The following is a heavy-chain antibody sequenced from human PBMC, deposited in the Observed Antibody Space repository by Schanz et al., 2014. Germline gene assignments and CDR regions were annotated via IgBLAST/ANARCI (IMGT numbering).Heavy chain of an antibody. J-gene: IGHJ4*02. D-gene: IGHD2-2*01. CDR3: AKVAPAATYLDS. V-gene: IGHV3-23*01. CDR1: GFNFNTYA. Sequence: EVQLLESGGGLVQPGGSLRLACAASGFNFNTYAMSWVRQAPGKGLEWVSGLTEGGGGTYYTDAVKGRFTISRDSSKNTLYLQMNSLRADDTAVYYCAKVAPAATYLDSWGLGTLVTVSS. CDR2: LTEGGGGT.